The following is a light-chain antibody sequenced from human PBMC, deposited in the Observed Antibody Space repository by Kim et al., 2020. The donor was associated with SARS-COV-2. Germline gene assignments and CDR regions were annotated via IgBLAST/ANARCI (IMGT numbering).Light chain of an antibody. CDR1: QSVSSH. CDR2: GAS. Sequence: SLSPGERATLSCRASQSVSSHLAWYQQKPGQAPRLLSYGASRRAAGIPDRFSGGGSGTDLTLTISRLEPEDFAVYYCQQYITSPYTFGQGTKLEI. J-gene: IGKJ2*01. CDR3: QQYITSPYT. V-gene: IGKV3-20*01.